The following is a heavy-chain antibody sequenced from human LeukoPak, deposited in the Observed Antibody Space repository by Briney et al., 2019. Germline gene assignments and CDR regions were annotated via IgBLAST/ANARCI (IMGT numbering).Heavy chain of an antibody. D-gene: IGHD5-24*01. J-gene: IGHJ4*02. V-gene: IGHV7-4-1*02. CDR2: INTNTGNP. Sequence: ASVKVSCKATQYTFTSYAINWVRQGPGQGLEWMGWINTNTGNPTYAQGFTGRFVFSLDTSVSTAYLQISSLKAEDTAVYYCARNRYGYNLAYWGQGTLVTVSS. CDR1: QYTFTSYA. CDR3: ARNRYGYNLAY.